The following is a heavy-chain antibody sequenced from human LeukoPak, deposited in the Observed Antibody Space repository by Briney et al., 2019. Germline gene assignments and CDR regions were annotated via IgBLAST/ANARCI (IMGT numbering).Heavy chain of an antibody. Sequence: GGSLRLSCAASGFTFSSYSMNWVRQAPGKGLEWVSSISGSTSYIYYADSVKGRFTISRDNAKNSLYLQMNSLRAEDTAVYYCAREPSPMYSSSPDKDWGQGTLVTVSS. CDR3: AREPSPMYSSSPDKD. V-gene: IGHV3-21*01. D-gene: IGHD6-13*01. J-gene: IGHJ4*02. CDR1: GFTFSSYS. CDR2: ISGSTSYI.